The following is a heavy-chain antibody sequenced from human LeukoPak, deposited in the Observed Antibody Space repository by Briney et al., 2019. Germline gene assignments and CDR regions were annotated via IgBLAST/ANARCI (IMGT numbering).Heavy chain of an antibody. D-gene: IGHD4-23*01. CDR2: ISDRGST. V-gene: IGHV4-31*03. CDR1: GVSISSGGYY. CDR3: ASSYGGKVPYYFDY. Sequence: PSQTLSLTCTVSGVSISSGGYYWNWIRQHPGKGLEWIGYISDRGSTYYNPSLKSRVTISVDTSKNQFSLKLSSVTAADTAVYYCASSYGGKVPYYFDYWGQGTLVTVSS. J-gene: IGHJ4*02.